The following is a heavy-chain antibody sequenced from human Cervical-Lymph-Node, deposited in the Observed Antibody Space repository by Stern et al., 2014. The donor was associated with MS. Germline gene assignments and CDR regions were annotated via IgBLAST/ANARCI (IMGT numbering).Heavy chain of an antibody. CDR1: GDSISSYY. V-gene: IGHV4-59*01. Sequence: QVKLHVPRPGLVNHSEILSLTCSISGDSISSYYWSRIRQPPGKGLEWLGYMHYGGNINYNPSLKSPVTISVETSKNQFSLKLTSVTAADTAVYYCARGTVTHAWPFALWGRGTLVTVSS. CDR2: MHYGGNI. CDR3: ARGTVTHAWPFAL. J-gene: IGHJ2*01. D-gene: IGHD4-17*01.